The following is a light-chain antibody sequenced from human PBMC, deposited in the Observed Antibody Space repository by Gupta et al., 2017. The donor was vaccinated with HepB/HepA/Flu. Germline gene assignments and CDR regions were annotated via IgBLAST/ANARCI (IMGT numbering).Light chain of an antibody. Sequence: IVLTQSPGTLSWSPGERATLSCRASQSVSSSYLAWYQQKPGQAPRLLIYGASSRATGIPDRFSGSGSGTDFTLTISRLEPEDFAVYYCQQYGSSPRTFGQGTKVEIK. V-gene: IGKV3-20*01. J-gene: IGKJ1*01. CDR3: QQYGSSPRT. CDR2: GAS. CDR1: QSVSSSY.